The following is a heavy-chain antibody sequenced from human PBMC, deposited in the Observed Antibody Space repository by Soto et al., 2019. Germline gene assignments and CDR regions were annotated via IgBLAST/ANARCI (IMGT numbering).Heavy chain of an antibody. CDR2: ISSSSSTI. CDR3: ARDKGRSPLDY. J-gene: IGHJ4*02. CDR1: GFTFSSYS. Sequence: EVQLVESGGGLVQPGGSLRLSCAASGFTFSSYSMNWVRQAPGKGLEWVSYISSSSSTIYYADYVKGRFTISRDNAKNSLYLQMNSLRAEDTAVYDCARDKGRSPLDYWGQGTLVTVSS. V-gene: IGHV3-48*01. D-gene: IGHD2-15*01.